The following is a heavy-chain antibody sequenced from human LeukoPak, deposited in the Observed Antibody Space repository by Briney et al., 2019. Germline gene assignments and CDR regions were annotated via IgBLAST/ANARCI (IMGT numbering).Heavy chain of an antibody. V-gene: IGHV6-1*01. CDR3: ARDRITMIVVVIARVFDY. CDR2: TYYRSNLYN. CDR1: GDSVSSNSAA. Sequence: SQTLSLTCALSGDSVSSNSAAWNWIRQSPSRGLEWLGRTYYRSNLYNDYAVSVKSRITINPDTSKNQFSLQLNSVTTEDTAVYDCARDRITMIVVVIARVFDYWGQGTLVTVSS. D-gene: IGHD3-22*01. J-gene: IGHJ4*02.